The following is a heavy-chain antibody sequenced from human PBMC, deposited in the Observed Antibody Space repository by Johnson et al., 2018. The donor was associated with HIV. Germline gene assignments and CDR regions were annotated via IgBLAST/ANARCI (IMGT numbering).Heavy chain of an antibody. J-gene: IGHJ3*01. CDR2: IRSGGSSI. Sequence: VQVLESGGGLVQPGGSLRLSCVVSGFTFSNYCMHWVRQAPGKGLVWVSCIRSGGSSINYADSVKGRFTISRDNAKNTLYLQMNGLRTEDTAVYYCGRGSSMKVSAFDLWGQGTMVTVSS. CDR3: GRGSSMKVSAFDL. CDR1: GFTFSNYC. V-gene: IGHV3-74*02. D-gene: IGHD3-22*01.